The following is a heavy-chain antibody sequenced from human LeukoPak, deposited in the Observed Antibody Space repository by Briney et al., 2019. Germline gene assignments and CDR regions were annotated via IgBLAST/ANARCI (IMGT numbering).Heavy chain of an antibody. J-gene: IGHJ4*02. D-gene: IGHD1-26*01. CDR2: IKQDGSEV. Sequence: GGSLRLSCVASGFTFSSHWMSWVRQAAGKGLEWVADIKQDGSEVAYVDSVRGRFIISRDPSKNTLYLQMHSLRAEDTAMYYCVREDLGGDYWGQGTLVTVSS. CDR3: VREDLGGDY. CDR1: GFTFSSHW. V-gene: IGHV3-7*03.